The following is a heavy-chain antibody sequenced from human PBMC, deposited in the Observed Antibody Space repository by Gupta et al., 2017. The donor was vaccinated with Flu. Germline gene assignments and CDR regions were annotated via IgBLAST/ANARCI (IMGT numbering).Heavy chain of an antibody. V-gene: IGHV4-39*01. CDR2: IYYSGRT. Sequence: RQPPGKGLEWIESIYYSGRTYYLPSLKRQSTLSIDTSMNQFSLHLGSVTAADTAVYYCANAARIYCYYGMDVWGQGTTFTVSS. J-gene: IGHJ6*02. D-gene: IGHD6-6*01. CDR3: ANAARIYCYYGMDV.